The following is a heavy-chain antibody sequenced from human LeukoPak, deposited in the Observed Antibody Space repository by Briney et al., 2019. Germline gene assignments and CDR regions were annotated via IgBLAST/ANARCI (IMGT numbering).Heavy chain of an antibody. D-gene: IGHD4-11*01. CDR3: AREKGSSNYDS. Sequence: GGSLRLSCAASGFTFNNYWIHWVRQDPGKGLVWVSRINGDGSSTAYADSVKGRFTITRDNAKNTLYLQMNSLRAEDTAVYYCAREKGSSNYDSWGQGTLVTVSS. CDR1: GFTFNNYW. V-gene: IGHV3-74*03. CDR2: INGDGSST. J-gene: IGHJ5*01.